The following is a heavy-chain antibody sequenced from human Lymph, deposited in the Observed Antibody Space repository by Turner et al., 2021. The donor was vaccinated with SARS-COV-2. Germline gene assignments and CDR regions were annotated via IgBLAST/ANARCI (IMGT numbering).Heavy chain of an antibody. V-gene: IGHV1-18*01. CDR3: ARFTASIALASRDFDY. Sequence: QVQLVQSGAEVQKPEASVKVSCKDSGYTFTTSGISWVRQAPGQGLEWMGWISAFNDNTNDAQKLQSKVTMTTETATSTAYMELRSLRADDTAGYYGARFTASIALASRDFDYWGQGTLVTVSS. J-gene: IGHJ4*02. D-gene: IGHD6-19*01. CDR2: ISAFNDNT. CDR1: GYTFTTSG.